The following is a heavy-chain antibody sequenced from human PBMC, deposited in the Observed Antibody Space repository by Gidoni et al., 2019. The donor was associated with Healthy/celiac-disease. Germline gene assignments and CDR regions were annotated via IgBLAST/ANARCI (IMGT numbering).Heavy chain of an antibody. CDR1: GGPISSYY. Sequence: QVQLQESGPGLVKPSETLSLTCTVPGGPISSYYWSWIRQPAQKGLEWIGRIYTSGSTNYNPSLKSRVTMSVDTSKNQFSLKLSSVTAADTAVYYCAREGSTYYDFWSGYYSIDYWGQGTLVTVSS. CDR2: IYTSGST. J-gene: IGHJ4*02. CDR3: AREGSTYYDFWSGYYSIDY. D-gene: IGHD3-3*01. V-gene: IGHV4-4*07.